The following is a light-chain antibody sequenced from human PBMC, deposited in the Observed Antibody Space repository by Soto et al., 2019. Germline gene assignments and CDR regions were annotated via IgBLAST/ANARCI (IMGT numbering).Light chain of an antibody. V-gene: IGKV2-30*01. Sequence: DGVMTPSPLSLPVTLGQPASISCRSSQSLVFNDGSTYLNWFQQRPGQSPRRLIYKVSNRDSGVPDRFSGSGSGSDFTLKISRVEAEDVGVYYCMQGTPWPRTFGQGTKVEIK. CDR3: MQGTPWPRT. CDR1: QSLVFNDGSTY. J-gene: IGKJ1*01. CDR2: KVS.